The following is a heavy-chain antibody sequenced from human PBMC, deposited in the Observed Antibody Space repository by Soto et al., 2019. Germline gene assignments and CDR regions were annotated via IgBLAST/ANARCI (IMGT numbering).Heavy chain of an antibody. Sequence: QLHLQQSGPGLVKPSETLSLTCTVSGGSITSSSYYWGWVRQPPGKGFEWIGNMRYSGETHSDPSLQVRVTISVDTPKSQFSLSLPSVTAADTAIYFCVCSLGPTTGIDYWGQGILVTVSS. CDR1: GGSITSSSYY. CDR2: MRYSGET. D-gene: IGHD1-26*01. J-gene: IGHJ4*02. V-gene: IGHV4-39*01. CDR3: VCSLGPTTGIDY.